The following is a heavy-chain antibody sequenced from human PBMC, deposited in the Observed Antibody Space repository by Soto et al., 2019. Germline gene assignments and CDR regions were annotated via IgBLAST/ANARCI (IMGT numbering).Heavy chain of an antibody. V-gene: IGHV1-69*06. CDR1: GGTFSSYA. D-gene: IGHD5-12*01. Sequence: QVQLVQYGAEVKKPGSSVKVSCKASGGTFSSYAISWVRQAPGQGLEWMGGIIPIFGTANYAQKFQGRVTITADKSTSTAYMELSSLRSEDTAVYYCARDRRAVATIIGYYYYYGMDVWGQGTTVTVSS. CDR3: ARDRRAVATIIGYYYYYGMDV. J-gene: IGHJ6*02. CDR2: IIPIFGTA.